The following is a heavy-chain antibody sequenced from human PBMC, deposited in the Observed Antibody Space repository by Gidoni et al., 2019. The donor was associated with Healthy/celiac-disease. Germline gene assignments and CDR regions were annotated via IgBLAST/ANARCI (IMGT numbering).Heavy chain of an antibody. CDR2: IWYDGSNK. Sequence: QVQLVESGGGVVQPGRSLRLSCAASGFTFSSYGMHWVRQAPGTGLEWVAVIWYDGSNKYYADSVKGRFTISRDNSKNTLYLQMNSLRAEDTAVYYCARWAVVVPAARHYYGMDVWGQGTTVTVSS. CDR3: ARWAVVVPAARHYYGMDV. D-gene: IGHD2-2*01. CDR1: GFTFSSYG. V-gene: IGHV3-33*01. J-gene: IGHJ6*02.